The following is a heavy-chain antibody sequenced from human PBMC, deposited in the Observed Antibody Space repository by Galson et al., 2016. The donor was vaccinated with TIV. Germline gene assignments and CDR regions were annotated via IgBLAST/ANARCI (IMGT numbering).Heavy chain of an antibody. CDR2: IDWDDDK. J-gene: IGHJ4*02. D-gene: IGHD3-22*01. CDR3: ARLSGYYDISGNYMPRSVDD. Sequence: PALVKPTQTLTLTCTFSGFSLNTDGMCVNWICQPPGKALEWLARIDWDDDKSYTSSLKTRLTISKDTSNNQVVLTMTNMVPVDTATYYCARLSGYYDISGNYMPRSVDDWGQGTPFTVSS. V-gene: IGHV2-70*11. CDR1: GFSLNTDGMC.